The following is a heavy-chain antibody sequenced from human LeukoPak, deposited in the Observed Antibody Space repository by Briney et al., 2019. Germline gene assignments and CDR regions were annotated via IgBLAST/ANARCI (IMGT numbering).Heavy chain of an antibody. V-gene: IGHV4-39*01. CDR3: ASLLIAARLFDY. Sequence: SETLSLTCTVSGGSISSSSYYWGWIRQPPGKGLEWIGSIYYSGSTYYNPSLKSRVTISVDTSKNQFSLKLSSVTAADTAVYYCASLLIAARLFDYWGQGTLVTVSS. CDR2: IYYSGST. D-gene: IGHD6-6*01. CDR1: GGSISSSSYY. J-gene: IGHJ4*02.